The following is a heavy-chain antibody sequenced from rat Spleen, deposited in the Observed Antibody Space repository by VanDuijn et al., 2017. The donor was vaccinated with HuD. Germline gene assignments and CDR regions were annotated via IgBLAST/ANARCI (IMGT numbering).Heavy chain of an antibody. Sequence: EVQLVESDGGLVQPGRSLKLSCATSGFTFSDYYMAWVRQAPTKGLEWVATISYDGSSTYYRDSVKGRFTISRDNGKTTLYLEMDSLRSEDMATYYCVRQGYLRDWYFDFWGPGTMVTVSP. J-gene: IGHJ1*01. CDR1: GFTFSDYY. CDR2: ISYDGSST. V-gene: IGHV5-29*01. CDR3: VRQGYLRDWYFDF. D-gene: IGHD2-5*01.